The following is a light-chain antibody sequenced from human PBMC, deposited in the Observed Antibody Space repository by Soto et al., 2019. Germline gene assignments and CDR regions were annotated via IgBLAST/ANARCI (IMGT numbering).Light chain of an antibody. CDR1: QSVSSSY. J-gene: IGKJ1*01. CDR2: GAS. CDR3: QQYGSSPWT. V-gene: IGKV3-20*01. Sequence: EIVLTQSPGTLSLSPGERATLSCRASQSVSSSYLAWYQQKPGQAPRLIIYGASSRATGIPDRLSGSGSGKDFTITISRLEPEDFAVYYCQQYGSSPWTFGQGTKVEIK.